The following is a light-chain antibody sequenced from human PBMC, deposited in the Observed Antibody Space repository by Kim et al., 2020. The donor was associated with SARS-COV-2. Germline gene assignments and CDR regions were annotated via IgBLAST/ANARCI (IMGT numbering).Light chain of an antibody. CDR3: QSYDSSNQGV. Sequence: TVPITCTRRSGSIASNYVQWSQQRPGSAPTTVIYEDNQRPSGVPDRFSGSIDSSSNSASLTISGLKTEDEADYYCQSYDSSNQGVFGGGTQLTVL. J-gene: IGLJ2*01. CDR1: SGSIASNY. V-gene: IGLV6-57*03. CDR2: EDN.